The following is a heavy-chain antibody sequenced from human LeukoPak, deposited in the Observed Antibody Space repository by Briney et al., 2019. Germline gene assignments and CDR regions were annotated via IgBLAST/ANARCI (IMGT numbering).Heavy chain of an antibody. V-gene: IGHV1-24*01. CDR2: FDPEEGET. Sequence: ASVKVSCKVSGYTLTELSMHWVRQAPGKGLEWMGGFDPEEGETIYAQKFRGRVTMTEDTSTDTAYMELSSLRSEDTAGYYCATDRVRRHDKGFLDWLDPWGQGTLVTVSS. J-gene: IGHJ5*02. CDR3: ATDRVRRHDKGFLDWLDP. D-gene: IGHD3-3*01. CDR1: GYTLTELS.